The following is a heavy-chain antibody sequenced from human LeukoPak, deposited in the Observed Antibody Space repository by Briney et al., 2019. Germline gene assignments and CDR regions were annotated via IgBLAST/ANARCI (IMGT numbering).Heavy chain of an antibody. CDR2: IYHSGST. V-gene: IGHV4-30-2*01. J-gene: IGHJ3*02. CDR1: GGSISSGGYY. CDR3: ARDRALWSSSPDAFDI. D-gene: IGHD6-6*01. Sequence: KPSETLSLTCTVSGGSISSGGYYWSWIRQPPGKGLEWIGYIYHSGSTYYNPSLKSRVTISVDRSKNQFSLKLSSVTAADTAVYYCARDRALWSSSPDAFDIWGQGTMVTVSS.